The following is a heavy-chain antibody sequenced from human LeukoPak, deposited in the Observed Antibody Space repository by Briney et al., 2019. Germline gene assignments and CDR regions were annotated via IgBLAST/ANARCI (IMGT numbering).Heavy chain of an antibody. CDR3: AREPRSPPNDAFDI. CDR2: IYSGGAI. Sequence: GGSLRLSCAVSGFTVSSHYITWVRQAPGKGLEWVSLIYSGGAIYYADSVKGRFTISRDNAKNLLYLQMNSLRAEDTAVYYCAREPRSPPNDAFDIWGQGTMVTVSS. J-gene: IGHJ3*02. V-gene: IGHV3-66*01. D-gene: IGHD1-14*01. CDR1: GFTVSSHY.